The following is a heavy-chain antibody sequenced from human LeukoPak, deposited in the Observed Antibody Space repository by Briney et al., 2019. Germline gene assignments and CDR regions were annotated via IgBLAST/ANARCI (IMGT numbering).Heavy chain of an antibody. CDR1: GYTFTGYY. CDR3: ARSPILYSSGLQGEDY. J-gene: IGHJ4*02. CDR2: INPNSGGT. V-gene: IGHV1-2*02. Sequence: ASVKVSCKASGYTFTGYYMHWVRQAPGQGLEWMGWINPNSGGTNYAQKFQGRVTMTTDTSTSTAYMELRSLRSDDTAVYYCARSPILYSSGLQGEDYWGQGTLVTVSS. D-gene: IGHD6-19*01.